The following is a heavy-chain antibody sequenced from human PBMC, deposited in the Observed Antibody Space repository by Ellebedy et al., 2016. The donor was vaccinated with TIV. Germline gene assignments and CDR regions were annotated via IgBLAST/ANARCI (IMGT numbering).Heavy chain of an antibody. V-gene: IGHV4-34*01. CDR3: ARTYYYDSSGYYRYNWFDP. CDR1: GGSFSGYY. J-gene: IGHJ5*02. D-gene: IGHD3-22*01. CDR2: INHSGGT. Sequence: SETLSLXXAVYGGSFSGYYWSWIRQPPGKGLEWIGEINHSGGTNYNPSLKSRVTISVDTSKNQFSLKLSSVTAADTAVYYCARTYYYDSSGYYRYNWFDPWGQGTLVTVSS.